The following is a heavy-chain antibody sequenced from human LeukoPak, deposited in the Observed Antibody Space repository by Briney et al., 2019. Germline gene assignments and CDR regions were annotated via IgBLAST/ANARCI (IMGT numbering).Heavy chain of an antibody. D-gene: IGHD2-2*02. CDR2: MNPNGGNT. Sequence: ASVKVSCKASGYTFTSYDINWVRQATGQGLEWMGWMNPNGGNTGYAQKFQGRVTMTRNTSISTAYMELSSLRSEDTAVYYCARGLVVPAAIGGYYHGMDVWGQGTTVTVSS. CDR3: ARGLVVPAAIGGYYHGMDV. V-gene: IGHV1-8*01. J-gene: IGHJ6*02. CDR1: GYTFTSYD.